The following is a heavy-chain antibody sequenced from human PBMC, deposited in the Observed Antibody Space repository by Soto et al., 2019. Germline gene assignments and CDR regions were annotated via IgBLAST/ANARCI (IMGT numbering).Heavy chain of an antibody. CDR1: EFTFSTYA. V-gene: IGHV3-23*01. CDR3: AEPHREGYSTAFFHH. J-gene: IGHJ4*02. D-gene: IGHD4-4*01. CDR2: ISGSGGGT. Sequence: GGSLRLSCAASEFTFSTYAMSWVRQAPGKGLEWVSGISGSGGGTYYADSVKGRFTISRDNSKNTVYLQMNSLRAKDTAVYYCAEPHREGYSTAFFHHWGQGTLVTVSS.